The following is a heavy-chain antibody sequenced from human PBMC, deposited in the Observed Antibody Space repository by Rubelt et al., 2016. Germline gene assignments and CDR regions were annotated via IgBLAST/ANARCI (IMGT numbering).Heavy chain of an antibody. CDR2: YSGST. J-gene: IGHJ4*02. Sequence: YSGSTYYNPSHKSRVTISVDTSKNQFSLKLSSVTAADTAVYYCARLYLHPGNLDYWGQGTLVTVSS. V-gene: IGHV4-39*01. CDR3: ARLYLHPGNLDY. D-gene: IGHD3-10*01.